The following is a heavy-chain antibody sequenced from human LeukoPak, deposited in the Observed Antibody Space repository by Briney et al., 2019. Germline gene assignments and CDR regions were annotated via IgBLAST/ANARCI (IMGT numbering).Heavy chain of an antibody. J-gene: IGHJ4*02. CDR1: GFTFNSYG. CDR3: AKDPGGDDY. D-gene: IGHD2-21*01. Sequence: GGSLRLSCAASGFTFNSYGMHWVRQAPGKGLEWVAVISYDGSNKYYADSVKGRFTISRDNSKNTLYLQMNSLRAEDTAVYYCAKDPGGDDYWGQGTLVTVSP. CDR2: ISYDGSNK. V-gene: IGHV3-30*18.